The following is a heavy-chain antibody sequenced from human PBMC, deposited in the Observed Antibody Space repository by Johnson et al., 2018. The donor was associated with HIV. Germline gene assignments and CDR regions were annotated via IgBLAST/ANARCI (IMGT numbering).Heavy chain of an antibody. CDR1: GFTVSSNY. CDR3: ARRYCSSTSCYKGRAFDI. V-gene: IGHV3-53*01. Sequence: VQLVESGGGLIQPGGSLRLSCAASGFTVSSNYMSWVRQAPGKGLEWVSVIYSGGNTYYADSVKGRFTISRDNSKNTLYLQMNSLRAEDTAVYYCARRYCSSTSCYKGRAFDIWGQGTMVTVSS. D-gene: IGHD2-2*02. J-gene: IGHJ3*02. CDR2: IYSGGNT.